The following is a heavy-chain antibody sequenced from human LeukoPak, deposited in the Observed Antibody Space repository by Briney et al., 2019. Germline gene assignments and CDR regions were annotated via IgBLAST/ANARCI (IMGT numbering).Heavy chain of an antibody. CDR2: INWYGGGT. V-gene: IGHV3-20*04. CDR1: GFTISNHY. D-gene: IGHD3-22*01. Sequence: GGSLTLTCAVSGFTISNHYKDWVRQPPAQGLELVSGINWYGGGTAYADSVHDRLTITCDNTKNYQYLLMISPMTEAAASVYCARDYYDSSGYCGPGGLDYWGQGTLVTVSS. J-gene: IGHJ4*02. CDR3: ARDYYDSSGYCGPGGLDY.